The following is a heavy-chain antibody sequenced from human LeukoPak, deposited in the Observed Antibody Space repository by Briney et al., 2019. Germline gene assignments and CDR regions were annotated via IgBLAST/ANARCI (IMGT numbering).Heavy chain of an antibody. CDR3: ARSGLNGDRDLLPDY. D-gene: IGHD2-2*01. V-gene: IGHV4-31*03. Sequence: SETLSISCTISGGSISSGGYSWSWIRQHPGKGLEWIGYIYYSAGTYYNPSLKSRVTISVDTSKNQFSLSLSSVTAADKDVYYCARSGLNGDRDLLPDYWVQGTLVTVSS. CDR1: GGSISSGGYS. CDR2: IYYSAGT. J-gene: IGHJ4*02.